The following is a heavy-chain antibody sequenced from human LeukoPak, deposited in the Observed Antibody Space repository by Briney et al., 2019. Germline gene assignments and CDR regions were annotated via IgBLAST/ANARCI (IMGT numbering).Heavy chain of an antibody. V-gene: IGHV3-23*01. CDR2: ISGSGGST. CDR3: AARPTSAAVAPSDY. J-gene: IGHJ4*02. CDR1: GFTSSSCA. Sequence: GGSLRLSCAAPGFTSSSCAMSWVRQAPGKGLEWVSAISGSGGSTYYADSVKGRFTISRDNSKNTLYLQMNSLRAEDTATYYCAARPTSAAVAPSDYWGQGTLVTVSS. D-gene: IGHD6-19*01.